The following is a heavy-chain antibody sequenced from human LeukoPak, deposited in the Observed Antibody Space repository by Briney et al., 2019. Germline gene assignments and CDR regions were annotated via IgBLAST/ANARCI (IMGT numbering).Heavy chain of an antibody. J-gene: IGHJ4*02. Sequence: ASVKVSCKASGYTFTSYGISWVRQAPGQGREWMGWISAYNGYTNYAQRLQGRVTMTTDTSTSTAYMELRSLRSDDTAVYYCARWASGFQFDYWGQGTLVTVSS. D-gene: IGHD1-26*01. CDR3: ARWASGFQFDY. V-gene: IGHV1-18*01. CDR2: ISAYNGYT. CDR1: GYTFTSYG.